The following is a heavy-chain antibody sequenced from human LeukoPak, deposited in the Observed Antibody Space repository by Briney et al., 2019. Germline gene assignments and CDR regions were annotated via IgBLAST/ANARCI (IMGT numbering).Heavy chain of an antibody. D-gene: IGHD2-2*01. CDR3: ARQDIVVVPAARFYNWFDP. CDR1: GDSISSGGYY. Sequence: SQTLSLTCTVSGDSISSGGYYWNWIRQPPGKGLEWIRYIYHSGITNYNPSLKSRVTISIDRSKNQFSLKLSSVSAADTAVYYCARQDIVVVPAARFYNWFDPWGQGTLVTVSS. V-gene: IGHV4-30-2*01. CDR2: IYHSGIT. J-gene: IGHJ5*02.